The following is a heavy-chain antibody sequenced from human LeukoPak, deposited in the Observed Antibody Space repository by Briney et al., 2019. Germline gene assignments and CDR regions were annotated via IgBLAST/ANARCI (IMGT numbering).Heavy chain of an antibody. J-gene: IGHJ6*03. D-gene: IGHD3-10*01. CDR1: GYIFTSYW. Sequence: GESLKISCKGSGYIFTSYWIGWVRQMPGKGLEWMGIIYPGDSDTRYSPSFQGQVTISADKSISTAYLQWSSLKASDTAMYYCARSEQSYYYGSGSRYYYYYYYMDVWGKGTTVTVSS. CDR2: IYPGDSDT. V-gene: IGHV5-51*01. CDR3: ARSEQSYYYGSGSRYYYYYYYMDV.